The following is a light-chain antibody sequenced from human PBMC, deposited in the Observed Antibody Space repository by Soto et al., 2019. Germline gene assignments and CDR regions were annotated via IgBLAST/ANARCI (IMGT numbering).Light chain of an antibody. J-gene: IGKJ1*01. CDR3: QHYNSYSEA. V-gene: IGKV1-5*03. Sequence: DIQMTQSPSTLSGSVGDRVTITCRASQTISSWLAWYQQKPGKAPKLLIHKASTLKSGVPSRFSGSESGTEFTLTISSLQPDDFATYYCQHYNSYSEAFCQGTKVELK. CDR1: QTISSW. CDR2: KAS.